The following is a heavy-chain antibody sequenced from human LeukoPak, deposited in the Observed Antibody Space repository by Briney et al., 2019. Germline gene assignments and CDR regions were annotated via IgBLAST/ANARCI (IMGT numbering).Heavy chain of an antibody. D-gene: IGHD3-10*02. CDR1: GFTFSSYG. J-gene: IGHJ6*04. V-gene: IGHV3-23*01. CDR3: AELGITMIGGV. CDR2: ISGSGGST. Sequence: GGSLRLSCAASGFTFSSYGMSWVRQAPGKGLEWVSAISGSGGSTYYADSVKGRFTVSRDNSKNTLYLQMNSLRAEDTAVYYCAELGITMIGGVWGKGTTVTISS.